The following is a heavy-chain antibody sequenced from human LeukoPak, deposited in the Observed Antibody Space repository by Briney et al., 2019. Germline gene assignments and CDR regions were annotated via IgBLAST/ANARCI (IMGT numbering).Heavy chain of an antibody. CDR1: GGTFSSYT. V-gene: IGHV1-69*02. Sequence: ASVKVSCKASGGTFSSYTISWVRQAPGQGLEWMGRIIPILGIANYAQKFQGRVTITADKSTSTAYMELSSLRSEDTAVYYCATPEGNSGWYNRVGLGYWGQGTLVTVSS. CDR2: IIPILGIA. J-gene: IGHJ4*02. CDR3: ATPEGNSGWYNRVGLGY. D-gene: IGHD6-19*01.